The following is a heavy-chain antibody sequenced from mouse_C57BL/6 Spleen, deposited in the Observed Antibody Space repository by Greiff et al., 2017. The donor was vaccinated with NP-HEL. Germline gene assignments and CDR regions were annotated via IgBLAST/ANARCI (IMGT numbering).Heavy chain of an antibody. D-gene: IGHD1-1*01. CDR1: GYTFTDYY. J-gene: IGHJ2*01. Sequence: EVQLQQSGPELVKPGASVKISCKASGYTFTDYYMNWVKQSHGKSLEWIGDINPNNGGTSYNQKFKGKATLTVDKSSSTAYMELRSLTSEDSAVYYCARHGSSYRGYYFDYWGQGTTLTVSS. CDR2: INPNNGGT. V-gene: IGHV1-26*01. CDR3: ARHGSSYRGYYFDY.